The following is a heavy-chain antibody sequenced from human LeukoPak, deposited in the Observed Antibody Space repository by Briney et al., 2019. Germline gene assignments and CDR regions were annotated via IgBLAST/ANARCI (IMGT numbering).Heavy chain of an antibody. CDR3: ARHVDSSSWYFNRLKVGHFDY. D-gene: IGHD6-13*01. CDR2: IYPGDSDT. CDR1: GYSFTSYW. Sequence: GESLKISCKGSGYSFTSYWIGWVRQMPGKGLEWMEIIYPGDSDTRYSPSFQGQVTISADKSISTAYLQWSSLKASDTAMYYCARHVDSSSWYFNRLKVGHFDYWGQGTLVTVSS. V-gene: IGHV5-51*01. J-gene: IGHJ4*02.